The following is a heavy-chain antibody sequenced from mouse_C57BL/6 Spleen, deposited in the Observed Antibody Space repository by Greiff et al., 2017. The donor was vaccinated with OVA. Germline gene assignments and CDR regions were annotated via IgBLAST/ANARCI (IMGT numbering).Heavy chain of an antibody. CDR2: IYPGSGST. V-gene: IGHV1-55*01. CDR3: ARRHYYGSSPYFDY. D-gene: IGHD1-1*01. Sequence: QVQLQQPGAELVKPGASVKMSCKASGYTFTSYWITWVKQRPGQGLEWIGDIYPGSGSTNYNEKFKSKATLTVDTSSSTAYMQLSSLTSEDSAVYYRARRHYYGSSPYFDYWGQGTTLTVSS. J-gene: IGHJ2*01. CDR1: GYTFTSYW.